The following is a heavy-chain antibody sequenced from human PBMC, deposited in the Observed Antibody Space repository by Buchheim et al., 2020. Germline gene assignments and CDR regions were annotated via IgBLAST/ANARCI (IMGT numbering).Heavy chain of an antibody. CDR1: GFTFSSYG. V-gene: IGHV3-30*18. J-gene: IGHJ6*02. CDR2: ISYDGSNK. CDR3: AKDLIDQTKYYYYGMDV. Sequence: QVQLVESGGGVVQPGRSLRLSCAASGFTFSSYGMPWVRQAPGKGLEWVAVISYDGSNKYYADSVKGRFTISRDNSKNQLYLQMNSLRAEDTAVYYCAKDLIDQTKYYYYGMDVWGQGTT. D-gene: IGHD2/OR15-2a*01.